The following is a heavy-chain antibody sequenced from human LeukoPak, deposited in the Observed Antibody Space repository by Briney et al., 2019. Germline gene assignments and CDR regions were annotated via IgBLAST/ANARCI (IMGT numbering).Heavy chain of an antibody. D-gene: IGHD5-12*01. CDR1: GYTFTSYY. J-gene: IGHJ1*01. CDR3: ATPGKIVATTGAEYFQH. V-gene: IGHV1-46*01. CDR2: INPSGGST. Sequence: ASVKVSCKASGYTFTSYYMHWVRQAPGQGLEWMGIINPSGGSTSYAQKFQGRVTMTRDTSTSTVYMELSSLRSEDTAVYYCATPGKIVATTGAEYFQHWGQGTLVTVSS.